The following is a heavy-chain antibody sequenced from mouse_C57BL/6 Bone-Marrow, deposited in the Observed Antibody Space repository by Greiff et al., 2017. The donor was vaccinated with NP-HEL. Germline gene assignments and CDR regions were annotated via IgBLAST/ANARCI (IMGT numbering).Heavy chain of an antibody. V-gene: IGHV1-61*01. D-gene: IGHD1-1*01. CDR2: IYPSDSET. J-gene: IGHJ3*01. CDR3: ARGDLLPFAY. CDR1: GYTFTSYG. Sequence: QVQLQQSGAELVRPGSSVKLSCKASGYTFTSYGMDWVKQRPGQGLEWIGHIYPSDSETHYNQKFKDKATLTVDKSSSTAYMQLSSLTSEDSAVYYCARGDLLPFAYWGQGTLVTVSA.